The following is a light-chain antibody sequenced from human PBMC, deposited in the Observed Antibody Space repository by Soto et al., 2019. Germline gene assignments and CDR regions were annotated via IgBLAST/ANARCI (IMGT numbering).Light chain of an antibody. CDR1: QSLVHYNGHTY. J-gene: IGKJ1*01. V-gene: IGKV2-24*01. Sequence: EIVMIQTPLSLPVTLGQPASISCRSSQSLVHYNGHTYLSWIQQRPGQPPRLLIYAVSKRGSGVPDRFSGSGAATDFTLKISRVEPEDVGVYYCMQATQFPRTFGQGTKVEIK. CDR3: MQATQFPRT. CDR2: AVS.